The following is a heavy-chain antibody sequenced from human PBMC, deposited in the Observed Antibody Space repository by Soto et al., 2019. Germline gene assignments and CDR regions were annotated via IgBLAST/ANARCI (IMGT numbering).Heavy chain of an antibody. Sequence: QVQLVESGGGVVQPGRSLRLSCAASGFTFSSYGMHWVRQAPGKGLEWVAVISYDGSNKYYADSVKGRFTISRDNSKNTLYLQMNSLRAEDTAVYYCAKLYGGNIPWGQGTLVTVSS. CDR3: AKLYGGNIP. CDR1: GFTFSSYG. V-gene: IGHV3-30*18. D-gene: IGHD4-17*01. CDR2: ISYDGSNK. J-gene: IGHJ5*02.